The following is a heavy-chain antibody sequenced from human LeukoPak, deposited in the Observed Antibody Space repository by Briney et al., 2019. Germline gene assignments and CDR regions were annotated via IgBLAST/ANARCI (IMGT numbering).Heavy chain of an antibody. J-gene: IGHJ4*02. CDR1: GGPISSSSYY. V-gene: IGHV4-39*01. CDR2: LYYSGNI. Sequence: SETLSLTCTVSGGPISSSSYYWGWIRQPPGKWLEWMGSLYYSGNIFYNPSLKSRVTISVDTSKNRFSLKLSSVTAADTAVYYCARGYDSSGYPFDYWGQGTLVTVSS. D-gene: IGHD3-22*01. CDR3: ARGYDSSGYPFDY.